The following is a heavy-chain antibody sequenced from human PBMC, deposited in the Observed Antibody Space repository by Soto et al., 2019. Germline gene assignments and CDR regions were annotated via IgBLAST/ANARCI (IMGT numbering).Heavy chain of an antibody. J-gene: IGHJ6*04. CDR3: AKKPPSSIQGWAFGMDV. V-gene: IGHV3-53*02. Sequence: EVQLVETGGGLIQPGGSLRLSCLASGFSVTTNYIIWVRQPPGKGLEWVSTTFTGGSTHYADSVKGRVSISGDDSKNTVYLQMNNLRVEDTAVYYCAKKPPSSIQGWAFGMDVWGKGTTVSVSS. D-gene: IGHD1-26*01. CDR2: TFTGGST. CDR1: GFSVTTNY.